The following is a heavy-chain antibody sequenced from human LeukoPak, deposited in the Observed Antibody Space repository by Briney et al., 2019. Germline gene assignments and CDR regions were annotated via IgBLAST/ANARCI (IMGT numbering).Heavy chain of an antibody. V-gene: IGHV3-30*03. J-gene: IGHJ4*02. CDR2: ISYDGSSK. CDR3: ASEEVVVAADDY. D-gene: IGHD2-15*01. CDR1: GFTFNNYG. Sequence: GKSLRLSCAASGFTFNNYGMHWVRQAPGKGLEWVAVISYDGSSKYYADSVKGRFTISRDNSKNTLYLQMSSLRPEDTAVYYCASEEVVVAADDYWGQGTLVTVSS.